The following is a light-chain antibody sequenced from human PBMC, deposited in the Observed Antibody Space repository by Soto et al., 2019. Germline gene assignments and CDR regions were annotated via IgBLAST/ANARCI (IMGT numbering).Light chain of an antibody. CDR1: QSVSRS. Sequence: DIVMTQSPATLSVSPGERATLSCRASQSVSRSLAWYKQKRGQAPRLLIYGESTRATGIQDRFSGSGFGTEFTLNISRLKSEDFAVYYCQQYNNWPLTFGEGTQVEIK. V-gene: IGKV3-15*01. J-gene: IGKJ4*01. CDR2: GES. CDR3: QQYNNWPLT.